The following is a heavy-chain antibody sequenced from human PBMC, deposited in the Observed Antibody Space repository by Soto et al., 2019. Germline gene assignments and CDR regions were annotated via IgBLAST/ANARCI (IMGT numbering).Heavy chain of an antibody. CDR2: IDTSGTKI. CDR3: ASHYDMWSGYLSPVDY. D-gene: IGHD3-3*01. V-gene: IGHV3-11*01. CDR1: GYTFSDYY. J-gene: IGHJ4*02. Sequence: QVQLVESGGDLVQPGGSLRLSCAASGYTFSDYYMSWIRQAPGKGLEWISYIDTSGTKIYYADSVKGRFTITRDNAKNSVYLEMNSLRDEDTAVYYCASHYDMWSGYLSPVDYWGQGTLVTVSS.